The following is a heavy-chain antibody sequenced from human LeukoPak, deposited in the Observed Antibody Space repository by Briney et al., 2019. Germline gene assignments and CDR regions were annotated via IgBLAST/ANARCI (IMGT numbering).Heavy chain of an antibody. Sequence: SVKVSCKASGGTFSSYALSWVRQAPGKGLERMGGLIPIFGTANYAQKFQGRVTITADESTSTAYMELSSLRSEDTAVYYCASYNCSSTSCYKAYYYYYYMDVWSKGTTVTVSS. CDR2: LIPIFGTA. CDR1: GGTFSSYA. J-gene: IGHJ6*03. CDR3: ASYNCSSTSCYKAYYYYYYMDV. V-gene: IGHV1-69*13. D-gene: IGHD2-2*02.